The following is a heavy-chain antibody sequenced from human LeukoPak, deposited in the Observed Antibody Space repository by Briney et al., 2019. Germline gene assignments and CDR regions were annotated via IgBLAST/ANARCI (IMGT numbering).Heavy chain of an antibody. D-gene: IGHD5-24*01. CDR3: ARAHPQRWLQPTPLGY. CDR1: GFTFSSYG. CDR2: IWYDGSNK. V-gene: IGHV3-33*01. J-gene: IGHJ4*02. Sequence: GSLRLSCAASGFTFSSYGMHRVRPAPGKGLEGVAVIWYDGSNKYYADSVKGRFTISRDNSKNTLYLQMNSLRAEDTAVYYCARAHPQRWLQPTPLGYWGQGTLVTVSS.